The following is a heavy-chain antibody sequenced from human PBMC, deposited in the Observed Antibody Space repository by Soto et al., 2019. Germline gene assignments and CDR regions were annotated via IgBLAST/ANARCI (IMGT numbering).Heavy chain of an antibody. Sequence: ASVKVSCKASGYTFTYYPIHWVRQAPGQRLEWMGWINIGNGNTASSQKFQDRVTITRETSASTAYMELTRLRSEDTAVYYCAREPLCGGRCYDNYFDPWGQGTLVTVSS. CDR2: INIGNGNT. CDR3: AREPLCGGRCYDNYFDP. V-gene: IGHV1-3*04. D-gene: IGHD2-15*01. J-gene: IGHJ5*02. CDR1: GYTFTYYP.